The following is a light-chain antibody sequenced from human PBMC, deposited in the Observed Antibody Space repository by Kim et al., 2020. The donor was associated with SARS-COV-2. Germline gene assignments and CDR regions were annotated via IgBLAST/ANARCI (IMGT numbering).Light chain of an antibody. Sequence: SVSPGHTASFTCSGDKLGDKYACWYQQKPGQSPVLVIYQDSKRPSGIPERFSGSNSGNTATLTISGTQAMDEADYYCQAWDSSTAVFGTGTKVTVL. CDR1: KLGDKY. CDR3: QAWDSSTAV. CDR2: QDS. V-gene: IGLV3-1*01. J-gene: IGLJ1*01.